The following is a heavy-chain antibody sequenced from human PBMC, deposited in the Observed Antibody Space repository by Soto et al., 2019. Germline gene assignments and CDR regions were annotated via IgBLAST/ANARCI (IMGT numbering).Heavy chain of an antibody. V-gene: IGHV3-23*01. Sequence: ESGGGLVQPGGSLRLSCAASGFTFSSYAMSWVRQAPGKGLEWVSAISGSGGSTYYADSVKGRFTISRDNSKNTLYLQMNSLRAEDTAVYYCAKVAYGDYTYYYYYGMDVWGQGTTVTVSS. CDR2: ISGSGGST. CDR3: AKVAYGDYTYYYYYGMDV. J-gene: IGHJ6*02. D-gene: IGHD4-17*01. CDR1: GFTFSSYA.